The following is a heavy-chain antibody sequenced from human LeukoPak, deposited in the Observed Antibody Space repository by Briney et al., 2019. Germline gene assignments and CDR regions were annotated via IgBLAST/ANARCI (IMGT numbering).Heavy chain of an antibody. CDR3: TIDPSWLGYFDY. CDR1: GFTFSSYG. V-gene: IGHV3-33*01. CDR2: IWYDGSNR. J-gene: IGHJ4*02. D-gene: IGHD3-22*01. Sequence: TGGSLRLSCAASGFTFSSYGIHWVRQAPGKGLEWVALIWYDGSNRYYVDSVKGRFTISRDNSKKTVYLQINSLRAEDTAVYYCTIDPSWLGYFDYWGQGTLVTVAS.